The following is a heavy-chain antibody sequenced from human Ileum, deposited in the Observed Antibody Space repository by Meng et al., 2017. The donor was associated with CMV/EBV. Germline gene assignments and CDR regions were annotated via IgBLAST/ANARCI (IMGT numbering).Heavy chain of an antibody. CDR2: INSDGTIT. J-gene: IGHJ4*02. D-gene: IGHD3-3*01. CDR3: ARGGYDFWTDYLHY. Sequence: ASEFTLSDYYMYWVRQAPGKGVVWVSSINSDGTITYYADSLEGRFTISRDNTKNTLYLQMNSLRAEDTAIYYCARGGYDFWTDYLHYWGQGTLVTVSS. V-gene: IGHV3-74*01. CDR1: EFTLSDYY.